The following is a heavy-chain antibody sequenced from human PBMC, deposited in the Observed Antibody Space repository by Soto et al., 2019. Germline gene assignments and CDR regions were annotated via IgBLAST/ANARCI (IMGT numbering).Heavy chain of an antibody. D-gene: IGHD3-22*01. CDR1: GYTFTSYA. V-gene: IGHV1-3*01. CDR2: INADNGNT. J-gene: IGHJ3*02. Sequence: ASVKVSCKASGYTFTSYAMHWVRQAPGQRLEWMGWINADNGNTKYAQKLQGRVTMTTDTSTSTAYMELRSLRSDDTAVYYCARGYYDSSGYSRVTDAFDIWGQGTMVTVSS. CDR3: ARGYYDSSGYSRVTDAFDI.